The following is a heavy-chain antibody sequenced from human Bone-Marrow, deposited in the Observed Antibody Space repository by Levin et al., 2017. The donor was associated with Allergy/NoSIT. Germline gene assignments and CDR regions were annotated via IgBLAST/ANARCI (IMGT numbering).Heavy chain of an antibody. CDR2: IYHSGST. Sequence: SETLSLTCTVSGYSISSGYYWGWIRQPPGKGLEWIGSIYHSGSTYYNPSLKSRVTISVDTSKNQFSLKLSSVTAADTAVYYCARFYGYSYGEDAFDIWGQGTMVTVSS. V-gene: IGHV4-38-2*02. CDR3: ARFYGYSYGEDAFDI. J-gene: IGHJ3*02. CDR1: GYSISSGYY. D-gene: IGHD5-18*01.